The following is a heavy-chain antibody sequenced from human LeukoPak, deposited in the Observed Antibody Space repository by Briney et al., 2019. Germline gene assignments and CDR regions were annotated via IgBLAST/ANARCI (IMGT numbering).Heavy chain of an antibody. CDR1: GYTFTGYY. CDR2: INPNSGGT. CDR3: AREDDSSGWYEGDAFDI. Sequence: GASVKVSCKASGYTFTGYYMHWVRQAPGQGLEWMGWINPNSGGTNYAQKFQGRVTMTRDTSISTAYMKLSRLRSDDTAVYYCAREDDSSGWYEGDAFDIWGQGTMVTVSS. D-gene: IGHD6-19*01. J-gene: IGHJ3*02. V-gene: IGHV1-2*02.